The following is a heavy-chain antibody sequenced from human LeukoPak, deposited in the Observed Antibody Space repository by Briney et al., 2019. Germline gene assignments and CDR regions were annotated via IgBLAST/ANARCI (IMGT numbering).Heavy chain of an antibody. Sequence: GRSLRPSCAASGFTFSDHWMHWVRQAPGKGLEWLSRIYNDGGRTSYADSVKGRFTISRDNGKNTLFLQLNSLRAEDTAVYYCARGSSGWYVDYWGQGTLVTVSS. CDR3: ARGSSGWYVDY. V-gene: IGHV3-74*01. CDR1: GFTFSDHW. CDR2: IYNDGGRT. D-gene: IGHD6-19*01. J-gene: IGHJ4*02.